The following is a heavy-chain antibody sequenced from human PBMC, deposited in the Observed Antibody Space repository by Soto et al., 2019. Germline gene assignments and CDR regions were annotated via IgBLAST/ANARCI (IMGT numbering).Heavy chain of an antibody. CDR2: IYYSGST. Sequence: QVQLQESGPGLVKPSETLSLTCTVSGGSVSSGSYYWSWIRQPPGKGLEWIGYIYYSGSTNYNPSLKSRVTISVDTSKNQFSLKLSSVTAADTAVYYCAREAEMATITDYWGQGTLVTVSS. CDR3: AREAEMATITDY. J-gene: IGHJ4*02. V-gene: IGHV4-61*01. CDR1: GGSVSSGSYY. D-gene: IGHD5-12*01.